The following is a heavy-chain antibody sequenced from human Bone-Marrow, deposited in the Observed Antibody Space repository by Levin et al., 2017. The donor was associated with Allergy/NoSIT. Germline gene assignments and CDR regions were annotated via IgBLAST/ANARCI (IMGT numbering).Heavy chain of an antibody. CDR3: ARIRRVVAATLYYDYGMDG. CDR1: GFSLSNARMG. V-gene: IGHV2-26*01. CDR2: IFSNDEK. Sequence: SGPTLVKPTETLTLTCTVSGFSLSNARMGVSWIRQPPGKALEWLAHIFSNDEKSYSTSLKSRLTISKDTSKSQVVLTMTNMDPVDTATYYCARIRRVVAATLYYDYGMDGWGQGTTVTVSS. J-gene: IGHJ6*02. D-gene: IGHD2-15*01.